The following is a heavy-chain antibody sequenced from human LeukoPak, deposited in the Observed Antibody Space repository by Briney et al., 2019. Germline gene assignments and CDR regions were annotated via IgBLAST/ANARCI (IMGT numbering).Heavy chain of an antibody. CDR1: GYTFTGYY. CDR3: ARAYGSGSFLT. Sequence: ASVKVSCKASGYTFTGYYMHWVRQAPGQGLEWMGWINPNSGGTNYAQRFQGRVTMTRDTSISTAYMELSRLRSDDTAVYYCARAYGSGSFLTWGQGTLVAVSS. CDR2: INPNSGGT. D-gene: IGHD3-10*01. J-gene: IGHJ5*02. V-gene: IGHV1-2*02.